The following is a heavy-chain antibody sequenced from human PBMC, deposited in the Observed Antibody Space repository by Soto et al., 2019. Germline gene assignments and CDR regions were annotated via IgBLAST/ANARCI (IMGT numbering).Heavy chain of an antibody. CDR3: ARQAYSNYRGGMDV. D-gene: IGHD4-4*01. Sequence: GESLKISCNTSGYTFTDYWITWVRQKPGKGLEWMGITYPADSDTKYSPSFQGQVTISADKSISTAYLQWSSLKASDTAIYYCARQAYSNYRGGMDVWGQGTKVTVSS. J-gene: IGHJ6*02. CDR2: TYPADSDT. CDR1: GYTFTDYW. V-gene: IGHV5-51*01.